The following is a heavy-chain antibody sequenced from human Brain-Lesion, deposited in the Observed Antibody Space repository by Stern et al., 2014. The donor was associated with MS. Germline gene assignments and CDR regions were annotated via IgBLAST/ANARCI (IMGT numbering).Heavy chain of an antibody. D-gene: IGHD1-26*01. CDR2: FDPEDGET. Sequence: QLVQSGAEVKKPGASVKVSCKVSGYTLPGLSMHWVRQAPRKGLEWMGGFDPEDGETIYAQKFQGRVTMTEDTSTDTAYMELSSLRSEDTAVYYCATLSPGAGGNYYRHFDYWGQGTLVTVSS. V-gene: IGHV1-24*01. J-gene: IGHJ4*02. CDR1: GYTLPGLS. CDR3: ATLSPGAGGNYYRHFDY.